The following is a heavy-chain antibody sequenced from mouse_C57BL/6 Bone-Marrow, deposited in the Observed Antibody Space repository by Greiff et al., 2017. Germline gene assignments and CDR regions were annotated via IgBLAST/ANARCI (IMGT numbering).Heavy chain of an antibody. J-gene: IGHJ2*01. CDR1: GFTFTDYY. V-gene: IGHV7-3*01. CDR2: IRNKANGYTT. Sequence: EVKVEESGGGLVQPGGSLSLSCAASGFTFTDYYMSWVRQPPGKALEWLGFIRNKANGYTTEYSASVKGRFTISRDNSQSILYLQMNALRAEDSATYYCARTYYGSSYDFDYWGQGTTLTVSS. CDR3: ARTYYGSSYDFDY. D-gene: IGHD1-1*01.